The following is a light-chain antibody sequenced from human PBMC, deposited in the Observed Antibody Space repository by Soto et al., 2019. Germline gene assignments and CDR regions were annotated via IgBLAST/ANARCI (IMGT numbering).Light chain of an antibody. CDR2: AAS. Sequence: IQMTQSPSSLSASVGDRVTITCRASQSIGNYLHWYQQKPGKAPNLLIYAASTLQTGVPSRFSGSGSGTDFTLTTSSLQPEDFATYYWQQSYSSRSVGEGTKVEIK. V-gene: IGKV1-39*01. CDR1: QSIGNY. J-gene: IGKJ1*01. CDR3: QQSYSSRS.